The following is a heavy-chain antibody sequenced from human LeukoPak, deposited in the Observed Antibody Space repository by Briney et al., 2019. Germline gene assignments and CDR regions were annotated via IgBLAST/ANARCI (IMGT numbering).Heavy chain of an antibody. CDR2: ISYDGSNK. D-gene: IGHD3-10*01. CDR3: ARDAGEGYFDY. J-gene: IGHJ4*02. V-gene: IGHV3-30-3*01. Sequence: GGSLRLSCAASGFTFSSYAMHWVRQAPGKGVEWVAVISYDGSNKYYADSVKGRFTISRDNSKNTLYLQMNSLRAEDTAVYYCARDAGEGYFDYWGQGTLVTVSS. CDR1: GFTFSSYA.